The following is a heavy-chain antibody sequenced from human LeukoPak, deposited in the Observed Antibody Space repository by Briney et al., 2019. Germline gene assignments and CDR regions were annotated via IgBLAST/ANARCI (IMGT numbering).Heavy chain of an antibody. V-gene: IGHV1-69*05. CDR2: IIPIFGTA. CDR1: GGTFSSYA. CDR3: ASSLVRGVMKGAGP. J-gene: IGHJ5*02. Sequence: ASVEVSCKASGGTFSSYAISWVRQAPGQGLEWMGGIIPIFGTANYAQKFQGRVTITTDESTSTAYMELSSLRSEDTAVYYCASSLVRGVMKGAGPWGQGTLVTVSS. D-gene: IGHD3-10*01.